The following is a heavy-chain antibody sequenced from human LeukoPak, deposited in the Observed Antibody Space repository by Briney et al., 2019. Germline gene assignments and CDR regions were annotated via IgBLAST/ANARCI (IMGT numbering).Heavy chain of an antibody. CDR1: GGSIGTYY. J-gene: IGHJ4*02. CDR3: ALQDIMTGYSLVF. V-gene: IGHV4-4*07. Sequence: SETLSLTCTVSGGSIGTYYWSWIRQPAGKGLEWNGRIDTSGSANYNPSLKSRVTMSVDTSKNRVSLNLSSVTAAETAVYYCALQDIMTGYSLVFWGQGTLVTVSS. CDR2: IDTSGSA. D-gene: IGHD3-9*01.